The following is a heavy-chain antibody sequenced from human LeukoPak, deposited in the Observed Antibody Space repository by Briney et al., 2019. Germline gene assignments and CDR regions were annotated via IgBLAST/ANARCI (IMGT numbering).Heavy chain of an antibody. CDR2: INYIGDST. D-gene: IGHD2-21*01. CDR3: AKHLRATNTYIFYGLDV. Sequence: GRSLRLSCAVSGFSFEDYGMHWVRQPPGKGLEWVSSINYIGDSTSYADSVKGRFTVSRDNAKNSLYLQMNSLRPEGTALYYCAKHLRATNTYIFYGLDVWGPGTTVTVSS. V-gene: IGHV3-9*01. J-gene: IGHJ6*02. CDR1: GFSFEDYG.